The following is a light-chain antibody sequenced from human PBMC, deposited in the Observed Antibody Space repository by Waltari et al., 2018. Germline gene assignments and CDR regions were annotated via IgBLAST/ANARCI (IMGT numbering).Light chain of an antibody. CDR3: QHYLRLPVT. J-gene: IGKJ1*01. CDR1: QSVTRA. Sequence: EIVLTQSPGTLSLSQGESATLSCRTSQSVTRALAWYQQKPGQAPRLLIDGASNRATGIPDRFSGSGSGTDFSLTISSLEPEDFAVYYCQHYLRLPVTFGQGTKVEVK. CDR2: GAS. V-gene: IGKV3-20*01.